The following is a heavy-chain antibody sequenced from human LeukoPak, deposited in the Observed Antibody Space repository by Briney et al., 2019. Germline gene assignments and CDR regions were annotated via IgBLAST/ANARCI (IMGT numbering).Heavy chain of an antibody. CDR2: ISSSSSYI. D-gene: IGHD1-26*01. J-gene: IGHJ4*02. V-gene: IGHV3-21*04. CDR1: GFTFSSYS. CDR3: ARQAWEPMNFDY. Sequence: GGSLRLSCAASGFTFSSYSMNWVRQAPGKGLEWVSSISSSSSYIYYADSVKGRFTISRDNAKNSLYLQMNSLRAEDTALYYCARQAWEPMNFDYWGQGTLVTVSS.